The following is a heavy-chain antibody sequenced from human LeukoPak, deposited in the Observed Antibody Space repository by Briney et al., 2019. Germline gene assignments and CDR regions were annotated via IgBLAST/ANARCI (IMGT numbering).Heavy chain of an antibody. D-gene: IGHD2-15*01. V-gene: IGHV3-23*01. CDR3: ARVPGYLYCSSGSCSTGYMDV. Sequence: GGSLRLSCAASGFSFSSHGMSWVRQAPGKGLEWVSGIFGGAGSTYYADSVKGRFTISRDNSKTTLYLQMNSLRAADTAVYYCARVPGYLYCSSGSCSTGYMDVWGKGTTVTVSS. CDR1: GFSFSSHG. J-gene: IGHJ6*03. CDR2: IFGGAGST.